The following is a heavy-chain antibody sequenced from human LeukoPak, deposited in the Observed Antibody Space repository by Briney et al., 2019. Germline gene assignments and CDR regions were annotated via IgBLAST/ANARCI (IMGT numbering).Heavy chain of an antibody. CDR3: ARGLSYDSSGYTTGDY. D-gene: IGHD3-22*01. V-gene: IGHV4-30-4*01. Sequence: PSETLSLTCTVSGGSISSGDYYWSWIRQPPGKGLEWIGYIYYSGSTYYNPSLKSRVTISVDTSKNQFSLKLSSVTAADTAVYYCARGLSYDSSGYTTGDYWGQGTLVTVSS. J-gene: IGHJ4*02. CDR1: GGSISSGDYY. CDR2: IYYSGST.